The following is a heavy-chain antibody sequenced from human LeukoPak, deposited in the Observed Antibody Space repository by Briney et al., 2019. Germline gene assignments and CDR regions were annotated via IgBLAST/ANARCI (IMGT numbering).Heavy chain of an antibody. Sequence: GGSLRLSCAASGFSFSEYWMSWVRQAPGKGLEWVANINPVGSETYYVDSVRGRFTISRDNAKNSLYLQMNSLRAEDTAVYYCARAWDEMVYADRDDYWGQGTLVTVSS. CDR1: GFSFSEYW. J-gene: IGHJ4*02. V-gene: IGHV3-7*01. CDR3: ARAWDEMVYADRDDY. CDR2: INPVGSET. D-gene: IGHD2-8*01.